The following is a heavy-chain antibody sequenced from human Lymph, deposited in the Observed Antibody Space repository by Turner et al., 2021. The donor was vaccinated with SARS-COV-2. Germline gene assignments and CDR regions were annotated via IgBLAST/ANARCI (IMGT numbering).Heavy chain of an antibody. CDR2: VIPLLAIA. CDR3: AGIAAPGMGGGVHYYYYAMDV. D-gene: IGHD6-13*01. Sequence: QVQLVQSGAEVKKPGSSVKVSCKASGGTFSSSAISWVRQAPGQGIGGRGGVIPLLAIAKHAQKFQGKVRITADKSTGKAYMELGSLRSEETAVYFCAGIAAPGMGGGVHYYYYAMDVWGQGTTVTVSS. CDR1: GGTFSSSA. V-gene: IGHV1-69*10. J-gene: IGHJ6*02.